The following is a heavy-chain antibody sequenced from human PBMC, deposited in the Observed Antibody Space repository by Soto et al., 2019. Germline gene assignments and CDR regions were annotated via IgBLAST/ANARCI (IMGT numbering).Heavy chain of an antibody. CDR3: AVGRHKTSGSNTWFDP. CDR1: GVNFSSYA. Sequence: EVQLLESGGGLVQPGGSLRLSCAASGVNFSSYAMNWVRQAPGKGLEWVSTISDTGGGTFYAGSVKGRFTISRDNSKTTLYLQMPTLRAGDSPIYFCAVGRHKTSGSNTWFDPWGRGTLVTVSS. J-gene: IGHJ5*02. D-gene: IGHD3-22*01. CDR2: ISDTGGGT. V-gene: IGHV3-23*01.